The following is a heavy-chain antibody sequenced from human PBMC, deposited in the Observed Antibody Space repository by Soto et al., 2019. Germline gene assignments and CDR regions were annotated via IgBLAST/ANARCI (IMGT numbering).Heavy chain of an antibody. V-gene: IGHV3-15*01. Sequence: EVQLVESGGGLVQPGGSLRLSCAASGFTFSNAWMSWVRQAPGKGLEWVGRIKSKTDGGTTDYAAPVKGRFTISRDDSKNTLYLQMNSLKTEDTAVYYCTPVMDYFIAAAWPFDYWGQGTLVTVSS. D-gene: IGHD6-13*01. CDR2: IKSKTDGGTT. CDR3: TPVMDYFIAAAWPFDY. CDR1: GFTFSNAW. J-gene: IGHJ4*02.